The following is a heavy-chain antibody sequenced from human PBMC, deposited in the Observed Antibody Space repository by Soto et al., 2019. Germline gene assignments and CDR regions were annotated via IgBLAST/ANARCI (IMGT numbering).Heavy chain of an antibody. CDR2: IYYSGST. D-gene: IGHD3-3*01. Sequence: QVQLQESGPGLVKPSETLSLTCTVSGGSISSYYWSWIRQPPGKGLEWIGYIYYSGSTNYTPSLKSRVTISVDTSKNQFSLKLSSVTAADTAVYYCASYDFWSGYINYWGQGTLVTVSS. J-gene: IGHJ4*02. CDR3: ASYDFWSGYINY. V-gene: IGHV4-59*01. CDR1: GGSISSYY.